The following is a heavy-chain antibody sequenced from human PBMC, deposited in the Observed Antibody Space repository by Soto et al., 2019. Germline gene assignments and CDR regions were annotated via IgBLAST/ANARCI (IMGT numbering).Heavy chain of an antibody. CDR2: INPNSGGT. CDR1: GYTFTGYY. D-gene: IGHD5-12*01. CDR3: AREWGYSGYDLPQDY. Sequence: QVQLVQSGAEVKKPGASVKVSCKASGYTFTGYYMHWVRQAPGQGLEWMGWINPNSGGTNYAQKFQGRVTRTRDTSISTAYMELSRLRSDDTAVYYCAREWGYSGYDLPQDYWGQGTLVTVSS. J-gene: IGHJ4*02. V-gene: IGHV1-2*02.